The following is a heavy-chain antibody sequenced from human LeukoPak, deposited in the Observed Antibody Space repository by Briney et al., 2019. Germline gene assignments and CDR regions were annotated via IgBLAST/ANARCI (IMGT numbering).Heavy chain of an antibody. V-gene: IGHV4-34*01. CDR3: ARSGGMRIVTRPRFDY. CDR2: VSHSGGT. CDR1: GGSFSGYF. Sequence: PSGTLSLTCAVSGGSFSGYFWNWIRQPPGKGLEWIGEVSHSGGTNYNPSLKSRVTISVDTSKNQFSLKLTSVTAADSAMYYCARSGGMRIVTRPRFDYWGQGALVTVSS. D-gene: IGHD6-6*01. J-gene: IGHJ4*02.